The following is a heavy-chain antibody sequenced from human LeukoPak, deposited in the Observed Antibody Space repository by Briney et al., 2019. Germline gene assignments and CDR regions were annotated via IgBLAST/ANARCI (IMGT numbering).Heavy chain of an antibody. CDR1: GFTFSDYY. Sequence: PGGSLRLSCAASGFTFSDYYMSWIRQAPGKGLEWVSYISSSGSTIYYADSVKGRFTISRDDAKNSLYLQMNSLRAEDTAVYYCAKIGSYSVLGAYYFDSWGQGTLVTVSS. V-gene: IGHV3-11*01. CDR3: AKIGSYSVLGAYYFDS. CDR2: ISSSGSTI. D-gene: IGHD1-26*01. J-gene: IGHJ4*02.